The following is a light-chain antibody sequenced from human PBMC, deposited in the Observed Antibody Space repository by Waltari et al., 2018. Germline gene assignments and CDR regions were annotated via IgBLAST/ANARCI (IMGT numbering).Light chain of an antibody. CDR2: GAS. V-gene: IGKV1-12*01. J-gene: IGKJ3*01. Sequence: DIHMAQSPSSVSASVGDTVTITCRASEGLRTWLAWYQQKPGKAPNLLSYGASILQSGVPARFSGSGSGTDFTLTISNLQADDFASYYCQQGHTFPFTFGPGTKVYIK. CDR1: EGLRTW. CDR3: QQGHTFPFT.